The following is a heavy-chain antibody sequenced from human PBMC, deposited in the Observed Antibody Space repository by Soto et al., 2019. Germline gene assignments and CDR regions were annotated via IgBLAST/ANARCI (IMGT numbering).Heavy chain of an antibody. CDR3: ASTAYGFFGY. CDR1: GGSFSGYY. D-gene: IGHD3-10*01. J-gene: IGHJ4*02. V-gene: IGHV4-34*01. CDR2: INHSGST. Sequence: PSETLSLTCAVYGGSFSGYYWSWIRQPPGKGLEWIGEINHSGSTNYNPSLKSRVTISVDTSKNQFSLKLSSVTAADTAVYYCASTAYGFFGYWGQGILVTVSS.